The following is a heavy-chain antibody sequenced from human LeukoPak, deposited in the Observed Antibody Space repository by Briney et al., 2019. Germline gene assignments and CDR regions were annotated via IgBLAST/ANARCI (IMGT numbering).Heavy chain of an antibody. D-gene: IGHD3-10*01. CDR2: INHSGSS. CDR1: GGSFSGYY. CDR3: ARGVPWFGES. J-gene: IGHJ5*02. Sequence: PAETLSLTCAVYGGSFSGYYWSWIRQPPGKGLEWIGEINHSGSSNYNPSLKSRVTISVDTTKNQFSLKLSSVTAADTAVYYCARGVPWFGESWGQGTLVTVSS. V-gene: IGHV4-34*01.